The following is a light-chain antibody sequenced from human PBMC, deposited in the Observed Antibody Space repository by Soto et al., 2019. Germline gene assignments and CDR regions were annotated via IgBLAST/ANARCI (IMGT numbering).Light chain of an antibody. Sequence: EIVLTQSPATLSLSPGERSTLPCRASQSVSSYLAWYQQKPGQAPRLLIYDASNRATGIPARFSGSGSGTDFTLTISSLEPEDFAVYYCQQRSNWPTFGQGTKVDI. J-gene: IGKJ1*01. CDR2: DAS. V-gene: IGKV3-11*01. CDR3: QQRSNWPT. CDR1: QSVSSY.